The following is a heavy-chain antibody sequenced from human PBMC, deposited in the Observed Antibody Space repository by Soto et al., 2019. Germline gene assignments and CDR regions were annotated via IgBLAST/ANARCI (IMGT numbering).Heavy chain of an antibody. J-gene: IGHJ4*02. CDR3: AREPRLNYYDSSGYYYC. CDR2: IYYSGST. D-gene: IGHD3-22*01. CDR1: GGSISSGDYY. V-gene: IGHV4-30-4*01. Sequence: SETLSLTCTVSGGSISSGDYYWSWIRQAPGKGLEWIGYIYYSGSTYYNPSLKSRVTISVDTSKNQFSLKLSSVTAADTAVYYCAREPRLNYYDSSGYYYCWGQGTLVTVSS.